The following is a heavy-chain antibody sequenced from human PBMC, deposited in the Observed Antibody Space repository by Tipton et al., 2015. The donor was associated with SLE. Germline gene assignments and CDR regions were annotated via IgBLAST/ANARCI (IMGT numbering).Heavy chain of an antibody. D-gene: IGHD3-10*01. CDR3: ARLDGSGSYYHLRY. CDR2: IYYSGST. J-gene: IGHJ4*02. Sequence: TLSLTCTVSGGSISSYYWSWIRQPPGKGLEWIGYIYYSGSTNYNPSLKSRVTISVDTSKNQFSLKLSSVTAADTAVYYCARLDGSGSYYHLRYWGQGTLVPVSS. CDR1: GGSISSYY. V-gene: IGHV4-59*08.